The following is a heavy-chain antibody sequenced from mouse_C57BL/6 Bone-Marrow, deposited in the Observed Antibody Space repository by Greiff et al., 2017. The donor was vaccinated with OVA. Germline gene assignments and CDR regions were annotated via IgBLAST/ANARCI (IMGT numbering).Heavy chain of an antibody. Sequence: EVKLMESGGGLVQPGGSLSLSCAASGFTFTDYYMSWVRQPPGKALEWLGFIRNKANGYTTEYSASVKGRFTISRDNSQSILYLQMNALRAEDSATYYCARCLYDGYYGFAYWGQGTLVTVSA. J-gene: IGHJ3*01. D-gene: IGHD2-3*01. CDR1: GFTFTDYY. CDR3: ARCLYDGYYGFAY. V-gene: IGHV7-3*01. CDR2: IRNKANGYTT.